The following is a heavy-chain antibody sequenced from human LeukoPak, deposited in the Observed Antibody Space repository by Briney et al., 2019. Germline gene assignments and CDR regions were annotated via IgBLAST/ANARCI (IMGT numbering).Heavy chain of an antibody. CDR3: ARDQEGGGIIVVVPAAQLDY. CDR1: GSTFSSYA. CDR2: ISYDGSNK. D-gene: IGHD2-2*01. V-gene: IGHV3-30-3*01. J-gene: IGHJ4*02. Sequence: GGSLRLSCAASGSTFSSYAMHWVRQAPGKGLEWVAVISYDGSNKYYADSVKGRFTISRDNSKNTLYLQMNSLRAEDTAVYYCARDQEGGGIIVVVPAAQLDYWGQGTLVTVSS.